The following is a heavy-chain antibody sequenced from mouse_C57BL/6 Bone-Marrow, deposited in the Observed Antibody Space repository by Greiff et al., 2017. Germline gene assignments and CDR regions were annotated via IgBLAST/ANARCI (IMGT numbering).Heavy chain of an antibody. CDR2: INPSNGGT. CDR3: AGDYYGSSYWYFDV. J-gene: IGHJ1*03. D-gene: IGHD1-1*01. CDR1: GYTFTSYW. Sequence: QVQLKESGTELVKPGASVKLSCKASGYTFTSYWMHWVKQRPGQGLEWIGNINPSNGGTNYNEKFKSKATLTVDKSSSTAYMQLSSLTSEDSAVYYCAGDYYGSSYWYFDVWGTGTTVTVSS. V-gene: IGHV1-53*01.